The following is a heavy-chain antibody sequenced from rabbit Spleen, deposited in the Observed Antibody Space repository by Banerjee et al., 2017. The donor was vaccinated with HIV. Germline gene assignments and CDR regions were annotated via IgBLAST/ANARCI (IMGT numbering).Heavy chain of an antibody. D-gene: IGHD8-1*01. V-gene: IGHV1S40*01. CDR3: ARDAATSFSSYGMDL. Sequence: QSLEESGGGLVQPEGSLALTCKASGFSFSSSDYICWVRQAPGKGLEWISCVDVGSSGFTYFASWAKGRFTISKISSTTVTLQMTSLTAADTATYFCARDAATSFSSYGMDLWGPGTLVTVS. CDR2: VDVGSSGFT. J-gene: IGHJ6*01. CDR1: GFSFSSSDY.